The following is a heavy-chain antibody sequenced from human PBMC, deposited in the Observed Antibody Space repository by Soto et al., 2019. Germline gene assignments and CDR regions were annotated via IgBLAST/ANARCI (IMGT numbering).Heavy chain of an antibody. CDR1: GFTFSSYG. V-gene: IGHV3-30*18. Sequence: QVQLVESGGGVVQPGRSLRLSCAASGFTFSSYGMHWVRQAPGKGLEWVAVISYDGSNKYYADSVKGRFTISRDNSKNTLYMQMNSLRAEYTAVYYCAKALYSYASTYYYYGLEVWGQGTTVTVSS. D-gene: IGHD5-18*01. CDR3: AKALYSYASTYYYYGLEV. J-gene: IGHJ6*02. CDR2: ISYDGSNK.